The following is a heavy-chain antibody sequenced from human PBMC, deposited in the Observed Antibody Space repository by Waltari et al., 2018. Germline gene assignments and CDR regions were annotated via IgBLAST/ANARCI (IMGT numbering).Heavy chain of an antibody. CDR1: GYIFINYY. CDR2: VNRDSGNA. Sequence: QVVLVQSGAEVKKPGASVKVSCKASGYIFINYYLHWVRQAPGQGPGWMGWVNRDSGNANYAHKFRCRVTMTWDTSSNTAFMDLSDLKSDDTAVYYCGRDRTTVAARPGDYWGQGTLVTVSS. J-gene: IGHJ4*02. CDR3: GRDRTTVAARPGDY. V-gene: IGHV1-2*07. D-gene: IGHD6-6*01.